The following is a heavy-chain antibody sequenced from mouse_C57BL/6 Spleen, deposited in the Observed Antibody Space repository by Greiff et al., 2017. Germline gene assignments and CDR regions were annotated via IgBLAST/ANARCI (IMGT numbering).Heavy chain of an antibody. CDR3: ARDTTVVPPYAMDY. V-gene: IGHV1-72*01. Sequence: QVQLQQSGAELARPGASVKLSCKASGYTFTSYGISWVKQRTGRGLEWIGRIDPNSGGTKYNEKFKSKATLTVDKPSSTAYMQLSSLTSEDSAVYYCARDTTVVPPYAMDYWGQGTSVTVSS. J-gene: IGHJ4*01. D-gene: IGHD1-1*01. CDR2: IDPNSGGT. CDR1: GYTFTSYG.